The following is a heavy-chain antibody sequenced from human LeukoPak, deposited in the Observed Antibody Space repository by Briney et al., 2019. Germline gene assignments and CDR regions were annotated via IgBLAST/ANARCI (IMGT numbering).Heavy chain of an antibody. D-gene: IGHD1-26*01. Sequence: SVKVSCKASGFTFTSSAMQWARQARGQRLEWIGWIVVGGGNTNYAQKFQERVTITRDMSTSTAYMELSSLRSEDTAVYYCAADLRVVGASFDYWGQGTLVTVSS. V-gene: IGHV1-58*02. J-gene: IGHJ4*02. CDR1: GFTFTSSA. CDR3: AADLRVVGASFDY. CDR2: IVVGGGNT.